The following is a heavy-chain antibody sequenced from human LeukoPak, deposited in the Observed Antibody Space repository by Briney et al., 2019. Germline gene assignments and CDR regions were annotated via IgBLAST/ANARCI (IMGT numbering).Heavy chain of an antibody. CDR3: AKYYYGSGSYYKGLDY. V-gene: IGHV3-23*01. J-gene: IGHJ4*02. CDR2: ISGSGGST. CDR1: GFTFDDYG. D-gene: IGHD3-10*01. Sequence: GGSLRLSCAASGFTFDDYGMSWVRQAPGKGLEWVSVISGSGGSTYHADSVKGRFTISRDNSKNTLYLQMNSLRAEDTAVYYCAKYYYGSGSYYKGLDYWGQGTLVTVSS.